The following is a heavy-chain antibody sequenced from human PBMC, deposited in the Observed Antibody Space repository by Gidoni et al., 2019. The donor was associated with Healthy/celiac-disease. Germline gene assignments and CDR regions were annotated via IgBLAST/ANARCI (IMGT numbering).Heavy chain of an antibody. D-gene: IGHD1-26*01. V-gene: IGHV1-46*01. Sequence: QVPLVQSGAEVKKPGASVTVSCTASGYTFTSYNMHWVRQPPGQGLEWRGIIHPSGGSTSYAQKFQGRVTMTRDTSSRKVYMELSSLRSEDTAVYYCARVDSGSYGWFDPWGQGTLVTVS. CDR3: ARVDSGSYGWFDP. J-gene: IGHJ5*02. CDR1: GYTFTSYN. CDR2: IHPSGGST.